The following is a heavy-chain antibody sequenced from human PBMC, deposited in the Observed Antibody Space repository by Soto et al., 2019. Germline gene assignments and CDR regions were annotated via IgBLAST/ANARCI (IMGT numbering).Heavy chain of an antibody. CDR1: GVTFSSYA. D-gene: IGHD6-19*01. CDR2: ISGSGGIT. V-gene: IGHV3-23*01. J-gene: IGHJ4*02. Sequence: GGALRLSCAPSGVTFSSYAMSWIRQAPGKGLEGVSAISGSGGITYYADSVKGRFTISRDNSKNTLYLQMNSLRAEDTAVYYCANTPRAPGIAVAGTEGPLDYWGQGTLVTVSS. CDR3: ANTPRAPGIAVAGTEGPLDY.